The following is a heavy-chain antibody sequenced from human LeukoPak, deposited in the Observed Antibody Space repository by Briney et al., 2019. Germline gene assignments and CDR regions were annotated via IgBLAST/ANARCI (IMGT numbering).Heavy chain of an antibody. Sequence: GGSLRLSCAASGFTVSSNYMSWVRQAPGKGLEWVSVIYSGGSTYYADSVKGRFTISRDNSKNTLYLQMNSLRAEDTAVYYCARDKAASPNNWLDPWGQGTLVTVSS. CDR1: GFTVSSNY. CDR2: IYSGGST. J-gene: IGHJ5*02. CDR3: ARDKAASPNNWLDP. V-gene: IGHV3-66*01. D-gene: IGHD6-25*01.